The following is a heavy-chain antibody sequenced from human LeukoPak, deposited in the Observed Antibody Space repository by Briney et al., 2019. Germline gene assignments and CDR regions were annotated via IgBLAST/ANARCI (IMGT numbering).Heavy chain of an antibody. J-gene: IGHJ4*02. CDR3: ARDRRSSTATPGY. D-gene: IGHD2-21*02. CDR1: GFTFSSYG. CDR2: ISYDGSNK. V-gene: IGHV3-30*03. Sequence: GRSLRLSCAASGFTFSSYGMHWVRQAPGKGLEWVAVISYDGSNKYYADSVKGRFTISRDNSKNTLYLQMNSLRAEDTAVYYCARDRRSSTATPGYWGQGTLVTVSS.